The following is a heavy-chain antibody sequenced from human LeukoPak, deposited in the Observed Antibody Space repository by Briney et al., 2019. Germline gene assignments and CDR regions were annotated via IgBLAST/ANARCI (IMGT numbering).Heavy chain of an antibody. CDR2: IYYSGST. CDR1: GGSISSTY. CDR3: ARGKQWPDY. D-gene: IGHD6-19*01. Sequence: SETLSLTCTVSGGSISSTYWSWIRQPPGKGLEWIGYIYYSGSTNYNPSLKSRVTISVDTSKNRFSLKLSSVTAADTAVYYCARGKQWPDYWGQGTLVTASS. J-gene: IGHJ4*02. V-gene: IGHV4-59*01.